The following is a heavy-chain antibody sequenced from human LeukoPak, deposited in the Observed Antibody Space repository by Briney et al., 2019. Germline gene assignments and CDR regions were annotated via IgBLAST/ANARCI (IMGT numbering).Heavy chain of an antibody. J-gene: IGHJ6*03. CDR3: AKDRPAAIGDYMDV. D-gene: IGHD2-2*01. CDR2: IRYDGSNK. V-gene: IGHV3-30*02. Sequence: GGSLRLSCAASGFTFSSYGMHWVRQAPGKGLEWVAFIRYDGSNKYYADSVKGRFTISRDNSRNTLYLQMNSLRAEDTAVYYCAKDRPAAIGDYMDVWGKGTTVTVSS. CDR1: GFTFSSYG.